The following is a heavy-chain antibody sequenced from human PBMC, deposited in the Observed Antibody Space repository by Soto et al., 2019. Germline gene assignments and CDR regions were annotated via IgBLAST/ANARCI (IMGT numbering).Heavy chain of an antibody. Sequence: QDQLVQSGAEMKKPGASVTVSCKASGYSFTNYGITWVRQAPGKGLEWLGWFSAFNGNTHYAQKVQGRVTMTTDASTSTAYMELRSLRSDDTAVYYCARDRGVAPPVAGNTHYYYYMDVWGKGSTVTVSS. CDR1: GYSFTNYG. D-gene: IGHD6-19*01. J-gene: IGHJ6*03. V-gene: IGHV1-18*01. CDR3: ARDRGVAPPVAGNTHYYYYMDV. CDR2: FSAFNGNT.